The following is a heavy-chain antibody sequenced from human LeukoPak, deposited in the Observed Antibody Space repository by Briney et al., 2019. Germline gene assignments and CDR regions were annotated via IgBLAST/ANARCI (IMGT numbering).Heavy chain of an antibody. CDR2: IIPIFGIA. CDR3: ARTSRVVPGAGNNWFDP. CDR1: GGTFSSYA. D-gene: IGHD2-2*01. Sequence: SVKVSCKASGGTFSSYAISWVRQAPGQGLEWMGRIIPIFGIANYAQKFQGRVTITADKSTSTAYMELSSLRSEDTAVYYCARTSRVVPGAGNNWFDPWGQGTLVTVSS. J-gene: IGHJ5*02. V-gene: IGHV1-69*04.